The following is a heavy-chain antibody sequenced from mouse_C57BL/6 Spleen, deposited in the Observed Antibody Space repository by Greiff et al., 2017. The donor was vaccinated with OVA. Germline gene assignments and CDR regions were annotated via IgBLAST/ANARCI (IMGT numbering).Heavy chain of an antibody. V-gene: IGHV14-3*01. D-gene: IGHD4-1*01. CDR1: GFNIKNTY. CDR2: IDPANGNT. CDR3: VLTGSYYAMDY. J-gene: IGHJ4*01. Sequence: EVGRKGAGAEVVRPGASVKLSCTASGFNIKNTYMHWVKQRPEQGLEWIGRIDPANGNTKYAPKFQGKATITADTSSNTAYLQLSSLTSEDTAIYYCVLTGSYYAMDYWGQGTSVTVSS.